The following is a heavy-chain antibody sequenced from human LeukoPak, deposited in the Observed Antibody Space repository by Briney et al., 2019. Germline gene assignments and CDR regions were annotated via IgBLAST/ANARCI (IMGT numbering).Heavy chain of an antibody. D-gene: IGHD3-10*01. J-gene: IGHJ6*03. CDR3: AREGYYGSGSYYKGYYYYMDV. CDR2: ISSSSSTI. Sequence: GSLRLSCAASGFTFSSYGMHWVRQAPGKGLEWVSYISSSSSTIYYADSVKGRFTISRDNAKNSLYLQMNSLRAEDTAVYYCAREGYYGSGSYYKGYYYYMDVWGKGTTVTVSS. V-gene: IGHV3-48*01. CDR1: GFTFSSYG.